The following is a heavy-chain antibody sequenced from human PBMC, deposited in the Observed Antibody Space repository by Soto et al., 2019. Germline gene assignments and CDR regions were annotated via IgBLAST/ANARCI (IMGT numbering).Heavy chain of an antibody. J-gene: IGHJ4*02. V-gene: IGHV1-18*01. CDR1: GYTFSSYG. CDR2: ISAYYGNT. CDR3: ARDRTLDLGVIVWLFDF. Sequence: QVQLVQSGAEVKKPGASVKVSCKASGYTFSSYGISWVRQAPGQGLEWVGWISAYYGNTNYAQNFQGRVTMTTDTSTITAYMELRSLRSDDTAVYYCARDRTLDLGVIVWLFDFWGQGTLVTVSS. D-gene: IGHD3-10*01.